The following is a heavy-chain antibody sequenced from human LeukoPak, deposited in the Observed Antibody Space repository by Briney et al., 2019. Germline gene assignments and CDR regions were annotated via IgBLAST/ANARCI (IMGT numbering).Heavy chain of an antibody. D-gene: IGHD2-21*02. CDR3: TRRMTEEVLEN. CDR2: ISGSGGST. J-gene: IGHJ4*02. Sequence: GGSLRLSCAASGFTFSSYAMSWVRQAPGKGLEWVSAISGSGGSTYYADSVKGRFTISRDNSKNTLYLQMNSLQSEDTAVYYCTRRMTEEVLENWGQGTLVTVSS. CDR1: GFTFSSYA. V-gene: IGHV3-23*01.